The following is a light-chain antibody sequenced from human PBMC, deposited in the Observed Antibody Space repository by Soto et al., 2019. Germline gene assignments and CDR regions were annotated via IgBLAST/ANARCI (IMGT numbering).Light chain of an antibody. CDR2: GAS. CDR1: QGIRID. V-gene: IGKV1-17*02. CDR3: LQHNSFPRT. Sequence: DIQMTQSPSSLSAFVGDRVTITCRASQGIRIDLGWFQQKPGKAPKRLIYGASSLQSGVPSRFSGRGSETEFTHTISNLQPEDFATDDCLQHNSFPRTFAQGTKVDIK. J-gene: IGKJ1*01.